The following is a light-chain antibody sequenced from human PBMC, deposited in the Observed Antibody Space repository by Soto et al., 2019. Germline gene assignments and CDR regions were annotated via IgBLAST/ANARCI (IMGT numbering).Light chain of an antibody. J-gene: IGLJ2*01. CDR3: CSYAGSSTLV. Sequence: QSVLTQPASVSGSPGQSIPISCTGTSSDVGSYNLVSWYQQHPGKAPKLMIYEVSKRPSGVSNRFSGSKSGNTASLTISGLQSEYEADYYCCSYAGSSTLVFGGGTKLTVL. CDR2: EVS. V-gene: IGLV2-23*02. CDR1: SSDVGSYNL.